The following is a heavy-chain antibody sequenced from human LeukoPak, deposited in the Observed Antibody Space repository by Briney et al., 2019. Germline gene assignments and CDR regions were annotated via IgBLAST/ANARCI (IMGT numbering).Heavy chain of an antibody. Sequence: SETLSLTCAVYGGSFSGYYWSWIRQPPGTGLEWVGEINHSGSTNYNPTLKSRVPISVDTSKHQCSLKLSSVTAADTAVYYCARGVRGVIIVIPGRARYFDYWGQGTLVTVSS. J-gene: IGHJ4*02. CDR2: INHSGST. D-gene: IGHD3-10*01. CDR1: GGSFSGYY. V-gene: IGHV4-34*01. CDR3: ARGVRGVIIVIPGRARYFDY.